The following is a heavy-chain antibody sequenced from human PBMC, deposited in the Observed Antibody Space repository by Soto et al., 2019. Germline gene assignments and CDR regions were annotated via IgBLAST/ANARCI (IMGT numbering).Heavy chain of an antibody. D-gene: IGHD2-15*01. CDR3: AKGYDGCSCGSCYLGN. CDR2: ISGSGGST. J-gene: IGHJ4*02. CDR1: GFTFSSYA. Sequence: EVQLLESGGGLVQPGGSLRLSCAASGFTFSSYAMSWVRQAPGKGLEWVSAISGSGGSTYYADSVKGRFTISRDNSKNTLYLQMNSLRADDTAVYYCAKGYDGCSCGSCYLGNWGQGTLVTVSS. V-gene: IGHV3-23*01.